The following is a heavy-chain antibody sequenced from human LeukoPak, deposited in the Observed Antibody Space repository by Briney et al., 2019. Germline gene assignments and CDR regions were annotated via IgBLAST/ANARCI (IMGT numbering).Heavy chain of an antibody. CDR2: IYYSGST. Sequence: PSQTLSLTCTVSGGSISSGGYYWSWIRQHPGKGLEWIGYIYYSGSTYYNPSLKSRITISVDTSKNQFSLKLSSVTAADTAVYYCARGPTSAPFDYWGQGTLVTVSS. CDR1: GGSISSGGYY. J-gene: IGHJ4*02. CDR3: ARGPTSAPFDY. V-gene: IGHV4-31*03.